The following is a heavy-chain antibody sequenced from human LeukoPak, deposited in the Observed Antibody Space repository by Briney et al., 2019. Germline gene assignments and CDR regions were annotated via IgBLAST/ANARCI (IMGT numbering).Heavy chain of an antibody. V-gene: IGHV5-51*01. D-gene: IGHD6-19*01. CDR2: IYPGDSDT. Sequence: GESLKISCKGSGYSCTSYWIGWVRQLPGKGLEWMGIIYPGDSDTRYSPSFQGQVTISADKSISTAYLQWSSLKASDTAMYYCARLVTVAGTDIAEYFQHWGQGTPVTVSS. CDR3: ARLVTVAGTDIAEYFQH. CDR1: GYSCTSYW. J-gene: IGHJ1*01.